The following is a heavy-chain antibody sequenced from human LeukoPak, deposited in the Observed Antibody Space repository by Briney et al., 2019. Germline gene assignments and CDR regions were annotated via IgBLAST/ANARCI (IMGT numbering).Heavy chain of an antibody. CDR2: IWYDGNNK. J-gene: IGHJ4*02. V-gene: IGHV3-33*01. CDR1: GFTFSNYG. D-gene: IGHD3-9*01. Sequence: PGGSLRLSCAASGFTFSNYGMHWVRQAPGKGLEWVVVIWYDGNNKDYADSVKGRFTISRDNSKNTLYLQMNSLRAEDTAVYYCARKDYDRLTGTLDYWGQGTLVTVSS. CDR3: ARKDYDRLTGTLDY.